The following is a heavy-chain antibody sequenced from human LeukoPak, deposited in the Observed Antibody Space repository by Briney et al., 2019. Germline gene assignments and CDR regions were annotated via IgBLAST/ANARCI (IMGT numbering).Heavy chain of an antibody. V-gene: IGHV1-18*01. D-gene: IGHD3-10*01. CDR1: GYTFTSYA. CDR3: ARLLLWFGELLPVYFDY. J-gene: IGHJ4*02. CDR2: TSGYNGNT. Sequence: ASVKVSCKASGYTFTSYAISWLRQAPGQGLEWMGWTSGYNGNTNYAQKLQGRVTMTTDTSTNTAYMELRSLRSDDTAVYYCARLLLWFGELLPVYFDYWGQGTLVTVSS.